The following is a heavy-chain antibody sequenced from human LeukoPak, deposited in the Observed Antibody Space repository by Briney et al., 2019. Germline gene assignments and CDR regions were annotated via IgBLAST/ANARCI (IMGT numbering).Heavy chain of an antibody. CDR2: INSDGSST. Sequence: GGSLRLSCAASGFTFSSYWMHWVRQAPGKGLVWVSRINSDGSSTSYADSVKGRFTISRDNAKNTLYLQMNSLRAEDTAVYYCASASPYSSGWYWDWFDPWGQGTLVTVSS. J-gene: IGHJ5*02. CDR1: GFTFSSYW. CDR3: ASASPYSSGWYWDWFDP. V-gene: IGHV3-74*01. D-gene: IGHD6-19*01.